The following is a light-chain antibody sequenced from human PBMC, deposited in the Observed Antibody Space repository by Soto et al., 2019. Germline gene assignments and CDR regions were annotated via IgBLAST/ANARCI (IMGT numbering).Light chain of an antibody. CDR2: GTS. CDR1: ESVNSGY. Sequence: EIVLTQSPATLSLSPGERATLSCRANESVNSGYLAWFQQKPGRAPRLLIFGTSGRATGIPDRFSGNGSRTDFTLTISRLEPEDSAVYYCQQYGDSVFTFGPGTRVDIK. V-gene: IGKV3-20*01. CDR3: QQYGDSVFT. J-gene: IGKJ3*01.